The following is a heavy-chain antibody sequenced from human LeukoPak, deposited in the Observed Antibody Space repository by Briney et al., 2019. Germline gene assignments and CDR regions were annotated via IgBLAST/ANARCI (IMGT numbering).Heavy chain of an antibody. Sequence: GGSLRLSCADSGFTVSSNYMSWVRQAPGKGLEWVSIIYSGGSTYYADSVKGRFTISRDNSKNTLYLQMNSLRAEDTAVYYCASSGSYYAEFFQLWGQGTLVTVSS. J-gene: IGHJ1*01. CDR2: IYSGGST. CDR1: GFTVSSNY. D-gene: IGHD1-26*01. CDR3: ASSGSYYAEFFQL. V-gene: IGHV3-53*01.